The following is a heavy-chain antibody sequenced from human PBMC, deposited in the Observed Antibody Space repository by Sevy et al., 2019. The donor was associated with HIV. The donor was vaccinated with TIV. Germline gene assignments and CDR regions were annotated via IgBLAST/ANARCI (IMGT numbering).Heavy chain of an antibody. Sequence: GGSLRLSCAASGFTFSSYAMSWVRQAPGKGLEWVSVISGNGGYTYYADSVKGRFTISRDTSKNTLYLQMNSLRAEDTAVYYGAKGSTSSSEVGYFDYWGQGTLVTVSS. V-gene: IGHV3-23*01. CDR2: ISGNGGYT. CDR3: AKGSTSSSEVGYFDY. D-gene: IGHD2-2*01. CDR1: GFTFSSYA. J-gene: IGHJ4*02.